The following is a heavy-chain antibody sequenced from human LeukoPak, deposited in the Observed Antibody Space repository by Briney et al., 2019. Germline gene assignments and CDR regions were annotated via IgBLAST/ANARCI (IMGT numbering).Heavy chain of an antibody. V-gene: IGHV1-2*02. CDR3: ATAYHGAYCSDY. CDR2: INPNTGGT. D-gene: IGHD3-16*01. Sequence: ASVKVSCKTSEYTFTGYYIHWVRQAPGQGLEWMAWINPNTGGTNYAQKFQGRGTLTRDTSISTAYMELSSLRSDDTAMYYCATAYHGAYCSDYWGQGTLVTVSS. J-gene: IGHJ4*02. CDR1: EYTFTGYY.